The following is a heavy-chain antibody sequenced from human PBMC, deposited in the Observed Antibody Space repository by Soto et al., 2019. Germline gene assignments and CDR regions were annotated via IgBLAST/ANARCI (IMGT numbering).Heavy chain of an antibody. CDR3: ARWAVAGPLYTWFDP. J-gene: IGHJ5*02. Sequence: PSETLSLTGAGYGGAFSGYYWSWIRQPPGKGLEWIGEINHSGSTNYNPSLKSRVTISVDTSKNQFSLKLSSVTAADTAVYYCARWAVAGPLYTWFDPWGQGTLVT. D-gene: IGHD6-19*01. V-gene: IGHV4-34*01. CDR1: GGAFSGYY. CDR2: INHSGST.